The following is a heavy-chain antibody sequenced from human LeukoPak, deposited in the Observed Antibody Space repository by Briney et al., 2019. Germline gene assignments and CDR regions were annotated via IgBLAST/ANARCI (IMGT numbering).Heavy chain of an antibody. V-gene: IGHV4-34*01. D-gene: IGHD2-2*01. Sequence: SETLSLTCAVYGGSFSDYFWGWIRQPPGKGLERIGEINLSGRTYYNPSLKSRVTISVDTSKNQFSLNLSSVTAADTAVYYCARDVVVVPAAIHYGMDVWGQGTTVTVSS. CDR3: ARDVVVVPAAIHYGMDV. J-gene: IGHJ6*02. CDR1: GGSFSDYF. CDR2: INLSGRT.